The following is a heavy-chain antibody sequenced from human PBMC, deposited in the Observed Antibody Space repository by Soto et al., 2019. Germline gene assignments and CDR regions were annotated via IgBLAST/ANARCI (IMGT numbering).Heavy chain of an antibody. D-gene: IGHD2-21*02. V-gene: IGHV4-59*01. J-gene: IGHJ3*02. CDR2: IYYTGST. CDR1: GGPLSSFY. CDR3: AVTRGGAHPHDI. Sequence: SETLSLTCNSSGGPLSSFYYSWIRQAPGKGLEWIGYIYYTGSTNYNPSLKSRVTMSVDTSKNQFSLKLTSVTAAGTAVYFCAVTRGGAHPHDIWGQGTMVTVSS.